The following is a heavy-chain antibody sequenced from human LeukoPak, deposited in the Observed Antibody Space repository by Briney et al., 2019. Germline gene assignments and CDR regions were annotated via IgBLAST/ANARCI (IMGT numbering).Heavy chain of an antibody. J-gene: IGHJ4*02. Sequence: QTGGSLRLSCAASGFTFSNAWMSWVRQAPGKGLEWVSAFYSDSTTYYTDSVKGRFIISRDNDKNTLCLEMNGLRAEDTAVYYCARQRNTQTIFDFWGQGTLVTVSS. V-gene: IGHV3-66*04. CDR2: FYSDSTT. D-gene: IGHD1-14*01. CDR1: GFTFSNAW. CDR3: ARQRNTQTIFDF.